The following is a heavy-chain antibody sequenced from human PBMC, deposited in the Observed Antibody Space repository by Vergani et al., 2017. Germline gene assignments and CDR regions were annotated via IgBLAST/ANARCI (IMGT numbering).Heavy chain of an antibody. CDR3: ARGDYGILTGYRY. Sequence: QVQLLQSGAEVKKSGASVKVSCKTSVYTFSNYYMHWVRQAPGQGLEWMGIINPSGGHTNYAQKFQGRVTMTRDTSTSTVYMELSSLRSEDTAIYYCARGDYGILTGYRYWVQGTLVTVSA. D-gene: IGHD3-9*01. J-gene: IGHJ4*02. CDR2: INPSGGHT. CDR1: VYTFSNYY. V-gene: IGHV1-46*03.